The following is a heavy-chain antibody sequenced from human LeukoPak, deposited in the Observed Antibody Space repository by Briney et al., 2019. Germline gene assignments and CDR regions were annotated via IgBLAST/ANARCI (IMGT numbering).Heavy chain of an antibody. D-gene: IGHD6-13*01. CDR1: GFTFSSYA. CDR3: AGVWGPSSSWAWAFEY. V-gene: IGHV3-23*01. Sequence: GGSLRLSCAASGFTFSSYAMSWVRQAPGKGLEWVSAISGSGGSTYYGDSVKGRFTISRDNSKNTVYLQMNGLRPEGTALYYCAGVWGPSSSWAWAFEYWGHGTLVTVSS. J-gene: IGHJ4*03. CDR2: ISGSGGST.